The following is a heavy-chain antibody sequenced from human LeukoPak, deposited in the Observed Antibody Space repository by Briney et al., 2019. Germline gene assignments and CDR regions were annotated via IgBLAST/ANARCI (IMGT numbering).Heavy chain of an antibody. CDR3: ARAVAASYFDY. V-gene: IGHV4-59*01. J-gene: IGHJ4*02. CDR1: GGSISTYY. D-gene: IGHD6-19*01. Sequence: SETLSLTCTVSGGSISTYYWSWIRQSPGKGLEWIGYINYSGSTNYIPSLKSRVTISVDTSKKQFSLRLSSVTAADTAVYYCARAVAASYFDYWGQGTLFTVSS. CDR2: INYSGST.